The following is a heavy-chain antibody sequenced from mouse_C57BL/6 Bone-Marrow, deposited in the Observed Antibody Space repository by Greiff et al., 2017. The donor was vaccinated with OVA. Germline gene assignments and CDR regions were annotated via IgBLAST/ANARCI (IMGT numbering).Heavy chain of an antibody. J-gene: IGHJ2*01. CDR1: GFTFSSYG. Sequence: DVMLVESGGDLVKPGGSLKLSCAASGFTFSSYGMSWVRQTPDKRLEWVATISSGGSYTYYPDSVKGRFTIARDNAKNTLYLQMSSLKSEDTAMYYCARRFTTVVATDYFDYWGQGTTLTVSS. D-gene: IGHD1-1*01. V-gene: IGHV5-6*02. CDR2: ISSGGSYT. CDR3: ARRFTTVVATDYFDY.